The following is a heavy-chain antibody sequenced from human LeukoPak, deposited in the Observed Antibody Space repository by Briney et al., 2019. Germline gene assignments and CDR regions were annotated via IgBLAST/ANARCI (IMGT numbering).Heavy chain of an antibody. V-gene: IGHV4-39*07. J-gene: IGHJ4*02. CDR3: ARVTTDYILVATIGEYYFDY. Sequence: SSETLSLTCTVSGGSISSSSYYWGWIRQPPGKGLEWIGSIYYSGSTYYNPSLKSRVTISVDTSKNQFSLKLSSVTAADTAVYYCARVTTDYILVATIGEYYFDYWGQGTLVTVSS. D-gene: IGHD5-12*01. CDR1: GGSISSSSYY. CDR2: IYYSGST.